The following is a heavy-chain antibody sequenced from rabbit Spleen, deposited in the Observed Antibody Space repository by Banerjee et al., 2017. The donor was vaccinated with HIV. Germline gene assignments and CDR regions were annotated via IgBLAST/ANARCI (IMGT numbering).Heavy chain of an antibody. Sequence: QEQLVESGGGLVKPEGSLKLSCTASGFSFSNKAVMCWVRQAPGKGLEWIACIYAGSSIKTKYASWVNGRFTISKTSSTTVTLQMTSLTAADMATYFCVRRGDGGVSYASDLWGPGTLVTVS. CDR1: GFSFSNKAV. CDR3: VRRGDGGVSYASDL. D-gene: IGHD8-1*01. CDR2: IYAGSSIKT. J-gene: IGHJ6*01. V-gene: IGHV1S45*01.